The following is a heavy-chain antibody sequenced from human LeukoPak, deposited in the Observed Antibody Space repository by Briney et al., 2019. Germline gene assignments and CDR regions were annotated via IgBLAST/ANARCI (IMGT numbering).Heavy chain of an antibody. J-gene: IGHJ4*02. CDR2: ITRSSNYK. CDR3: ASAPFSGSFDQY. Sequence: PGGSLRLSCAASGFAFSSYSMNWVRQAPGKGREWVSSITRSSNYKYYADSVKGRFTISRDNAKNSLYLQMNSLRAEDTAVYYCASAPFSGSFDQYWGQGPLVPVSS. V-gene: IGHV3-21*01. D-gene: IGHD1-26*01. CDR1: GFAFSSYS.